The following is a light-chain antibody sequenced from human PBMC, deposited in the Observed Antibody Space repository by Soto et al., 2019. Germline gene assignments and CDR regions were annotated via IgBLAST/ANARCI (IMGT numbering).Light chain of an antibody. CDR2: AAS. CDR3: QQSYSFPYT. J-gene: IGKJ2*01. Sequence: DIHMTQSPSSLSASVGDRVTITCRASQSISNYLHWYQQKAGRAPKLLIYAASSLQSGVPSRFSGSVSGTDFTLTISSLQAEDFATYYCQQSYSFPYTFGQGTRLEI. V-gene: IGKV1-39*01. CDR1: QSISNY.